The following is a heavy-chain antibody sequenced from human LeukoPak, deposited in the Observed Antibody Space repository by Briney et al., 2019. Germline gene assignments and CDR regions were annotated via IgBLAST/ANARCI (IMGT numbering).Heavy chain of an antibody. CDR3: AKDDYYY. Sequence: PGGSLRLSCAASGFTFSSNWIHWVRQVPGKGLVWVSRINSDGSSTAYADSVKGRFTISRDNSKNTLYLQMNSLRAEDTAVYYCAKDDYYYWGQGTLVTVSS. CDR1: GFTFSSNW. D-gene: IGHD5-12*01. CDR2: INSDGSST. J-gene: IGHJ4*02. V-gene: IGHV3-74*01.